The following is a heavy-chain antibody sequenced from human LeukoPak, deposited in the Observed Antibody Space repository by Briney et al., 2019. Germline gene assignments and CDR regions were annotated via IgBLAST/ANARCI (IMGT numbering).Heavy chain of an antibody. CDR2: IIPIFHAA. CDR1: GGTFSSYA. Sequence: SVKVSCKASGGTFSSYAISWVRQAPGQGLEWMGGIIPIFHAANYAQKFQGRITITADGSTSTAYMELSSLKSEDTAIYYCARVKQWLAPDWFDPWGQGTLVTVSS. J-gene: IGHJ5*02. D-gene: IGHD6-19*01. CDR3: ARVKQWLAPDWFDP. V-gene: IGHV1-69*13.